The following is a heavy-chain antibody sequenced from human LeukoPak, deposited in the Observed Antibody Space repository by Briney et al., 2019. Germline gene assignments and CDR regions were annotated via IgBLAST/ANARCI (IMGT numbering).Heavy chain of an antibody. J-gene: IGHJ3*02. CDR1: GGSISSGSYY. Sequence: SQTLSLTCTVSGGSISSGSYYWSWIRQPPGKGLEWIGRIYTSGSTNYNPSLKSRVTISVDTSKNQFSLKLSSVTAADPAVYYCARVGVNYYYDSSGYYLAGDAFDIWGQGTMVTVSS. D-gene: IGHD3-22*01. CDR2: IYTSGST. CDR3: ARVGVNYYYDSSGYYLAGDAFDI. V-gene: IGHV4-61*02.